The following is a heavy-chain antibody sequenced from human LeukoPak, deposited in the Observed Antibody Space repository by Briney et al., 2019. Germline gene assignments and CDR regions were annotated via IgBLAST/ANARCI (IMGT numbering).Heavy chain of an antibody. J-gene: IGHJ4*02. Sequence: ASVKVSCKASGYTFTGYYMHWVRPAPGQGVEWRGWINTNSGGTNYAQKFQGRVTMTRDTSISTAYTELSRLRSDDTAVYYCARSIAAAGRRVDYWGQGTLVTVSS. CDR1: GYTFTGYY. D-gene: IGHD6-13*01. CDR2: INTNSGGT. V-gene: IGHV1-2*02. CDR3: ARSIAAAGRRVDY.